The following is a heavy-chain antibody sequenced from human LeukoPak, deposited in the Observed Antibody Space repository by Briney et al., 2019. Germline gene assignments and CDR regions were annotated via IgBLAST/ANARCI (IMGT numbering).Heavy chain of an antibody. CDR2: IYYGGTT. CDR3: ARHVIDSPYTRFDY. D-gene: IGHD2/OR15-2a*01. CDR1: GASVSSSTYS. J-gene: IGHJ4*02. Sequence: SETLSLTCTVSGASVSSSTYSWGWIRQSPGTGLEWIGSIYYGGTTSYSPSLRSRVTISVDTSKNQFSLKLRSVTATDTAVYFCARHVIDSPYTRFDYWGQGTLVTVSS. V-gene: IGHV4-39*01.